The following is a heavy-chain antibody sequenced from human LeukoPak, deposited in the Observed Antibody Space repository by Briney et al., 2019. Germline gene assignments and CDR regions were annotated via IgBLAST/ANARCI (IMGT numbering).Heavy chain of an antibody. CDR2: ISDIGSI. CDR1: SGSISSYY. CDR3: AGHHPRNTVDF. Sequence: SETLSLTCTVSSGSISSYYWSWIRQPPGKGLERIAYISDIGSINYNPSLKSRVTISLDTSKNQFSLELSSVTAADTAVYYCAGHHPRNTVDFWGQGTLVTVSS. J-gene: IGHJ4*02. V-gene: IGHV4-59*08. D-gene: IGHD2/OR15-2a*01.